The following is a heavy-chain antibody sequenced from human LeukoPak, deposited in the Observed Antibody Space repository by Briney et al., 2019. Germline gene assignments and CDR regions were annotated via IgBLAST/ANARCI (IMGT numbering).Heavy chain of an antibody. CDR2: ISGSGGST. CDR3: ARVGDYQYYYYYMDV. J-gene: IGHJ6*03. CDR1: GFTFSSYA. V-gene: IGHV3-23*01. Sequence: GGSLRLSCAASGFTFSSYAMSWVRQAPGKGLEWVSAISGSGGSTYYADSVKGRFTISRDNAENSLYLQMNSLRAEDTAVYYCARVGDYQYYYYYMDVWGRGTTVAVSS. D-gene: IGHD3-10*01.